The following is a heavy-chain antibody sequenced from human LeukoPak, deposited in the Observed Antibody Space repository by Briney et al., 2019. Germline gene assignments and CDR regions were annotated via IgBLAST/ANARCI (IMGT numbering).Heavy chain of an antibody. D-gene: IGHD2-2*02. V-gene: IGHV4-31*03. J-gene: IGHJ4*02. Sequence: PSQTLSLVCTVAGGSISRGCSYWSWIRRHPGKGLEWFGYVYYSGSTLYNPSLKSRFTISVDTSKNQFSLKLSSVTAADAAVYYCASTYCSTTSCYKADFDYWGQGTLVTVSS. CDR3: ASTYCSTTSCYKADFDY. CDR1: GGSISRGCSY. CDR2: VYYSGST.